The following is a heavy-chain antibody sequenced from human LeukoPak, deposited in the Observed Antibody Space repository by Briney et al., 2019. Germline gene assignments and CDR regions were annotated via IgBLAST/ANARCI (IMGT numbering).Heavy chain of an antibody. CDR2: ISGSGGST. J-gene: IGHJ4*02. CDR1: GFTFSSYA. D-gene: IGHD3-3*01. V-gene: IGHV3-23*01. Sequence: PGGSLKLSCAASGFTFSSYAVSWVRQAPGKGLEWVSAISGSGGSTYYADSVKGRFTISRDNSKNTLYLQMNSLRAEDTAVYYCAKDLRYYDFWSGLADYWGQGTLVTVSS. CDR3: AKDLRYYDFWSGLADY.